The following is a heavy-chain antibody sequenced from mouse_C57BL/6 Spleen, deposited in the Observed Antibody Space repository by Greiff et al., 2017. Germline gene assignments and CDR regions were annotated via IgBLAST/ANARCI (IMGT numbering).Heavy chain of an antibody. V-gene: IGHV1-4*01. J-gene: IGHJ2*01. Sequence: QVQLKQSGAELARPGASVKMSCKASGYTFTSYTMHWVKQRPGQGLEWIGYINPSSGYTKYNQKFKDKATLTADKPSSTAYMQLSSLTSEDSAVYYCARYHLFFDYWGQGTTLTVSS. CDR3: ARYHLFFDY. CDR1: GYTFTSYT. CDR2: INPSSGYT.